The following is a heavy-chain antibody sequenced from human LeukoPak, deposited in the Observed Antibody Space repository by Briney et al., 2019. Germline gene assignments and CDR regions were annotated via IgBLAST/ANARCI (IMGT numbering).Heavy chain of an antibody. CDR2: MKQDGSEK. Sequence: GGSLRLSCAASGFTLSSYWMSWVRQAPGKGLEWVANMKQDGSEKYYVDSVKGRFTISRDNAKNSLYLQMNSLRAEDTAVYYCARDHFSYYYYMDVWGKGTTVTVSS. CDR1: GFTLSSYW. J-gene: IGHJ6*03. CDR3: ARDHFSYYYYMDV. V-gene: IGHV3-7*01.